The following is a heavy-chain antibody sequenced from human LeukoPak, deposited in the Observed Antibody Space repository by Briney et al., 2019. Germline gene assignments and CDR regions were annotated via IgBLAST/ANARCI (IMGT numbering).Heavy chain of an antibody. CDR1: GGSFSGYY. V-gene: IGHV4-34*01. CDR3: ARVHCSSTSCYTIDY. J-gene: IGHJ4*02. Sequence: SETLSLTCAVYGGSFSGYYWSWIRQPPGKGLEWIGEINHSGSTNYSPSLKSRVTISVDTSKNQFSLKLSSVTAADTAVYYCARVHCSSTSCYTIDYWGQGTLVTVSS. CDR2: INHSGST. D-gene: IGHD2-2*02.